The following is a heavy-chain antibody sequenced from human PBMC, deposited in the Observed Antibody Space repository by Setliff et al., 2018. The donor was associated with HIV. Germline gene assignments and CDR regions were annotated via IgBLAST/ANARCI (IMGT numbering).Heavy chain of an antibody. CDR2: IYYSGST. J-gene: IGHJ3*02. V-gene: IGHV4-31*03. CDR3: ARDGTYYYDSSGYGYAFDI. Sequence: PSETLSLTCTVSGGSISSGGYYWSWIRQHPGKGLEWIGYIYYSGSTYYNPSLKSRVTISVDTSRNQFSLKLSSVTAADTAVYYCARDGTYYYDSSGYGYAFDIWGQGAMVTVSS. CDR1: GGSISSGGYY. D-gene: IGHD3-22*01.